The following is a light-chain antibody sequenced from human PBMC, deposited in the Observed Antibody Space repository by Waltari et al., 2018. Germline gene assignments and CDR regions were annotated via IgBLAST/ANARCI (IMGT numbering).Light chain of an antibody. CDR3: QVGDTTADLAI. V-gene: IGLV3-21*02. J-gene: IGLJ2*01. CDR1: NIATKS. CDR2: NDS. Sequence: SYVLTQPPSVSVAPGQTASITCGGNNIATKSVHWYQQKPGQAPVLVVYNDSDRPSGIPGRFSGSNSGNTATLTISRVEAGEKDDYYCQVGDTTADLAIFGGGTKLTVL.